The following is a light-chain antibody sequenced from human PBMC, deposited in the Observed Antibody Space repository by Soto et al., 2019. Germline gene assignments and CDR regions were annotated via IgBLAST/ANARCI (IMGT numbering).Light chain of an antibody. J-gene: IGKJ1*01. CDR1: QSVYNY. Sequence: EIVMTQSPATLSVSPGETATLSCRASQSVYNYLAWYQQKPGQAPRLLIFGASIRDTGIPDSFSGSGSGTDFTLTISRLEPEDFAVYYCQQYGSSPGTFGQGTKVDIK. CDR3: QQYGSSPGT. CDR2: GAS. V-gene: IGKV3-20*01.